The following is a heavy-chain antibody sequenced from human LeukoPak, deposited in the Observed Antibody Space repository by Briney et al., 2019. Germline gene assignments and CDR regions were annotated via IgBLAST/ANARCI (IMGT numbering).Heavy chain of an antibody. CDR3: ARGRSFEP. CDR2: IYSGGST. CDR1: GFTFSSYA. D-gene: IGHD3-16*02. J-gene: IGHJ5*02. V-gene: IGHV3-53*01. Sequence: PGGSLRLSCAASGFTFSSYAMSWVRQAPGKGLEWVSVIYSGGSTYYADSVKGRFTISRDNSKNTLYLQMNSLRAEDTAVYYCARGRSFEPWGQGTLVTVSS.